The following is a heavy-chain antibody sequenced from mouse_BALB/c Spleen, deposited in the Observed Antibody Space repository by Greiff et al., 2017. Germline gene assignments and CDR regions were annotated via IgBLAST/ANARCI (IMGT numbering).Heavy chain of an antibody. CDR2: ISSGVSI. CDR1: GSPFRSSA. CDR3: ERGGWDYFDY. Sequence: VEPGRGLLKPGGSLKFPCAPLGSPFRSSAMSWFRQTLEKRLEWVASISSGVSIHYPDSVKGRFTISRDNARNILYLQMSSLKSEDTAMYYCERGGWDYFDYWGQGTTLTVSS. D-gene: IGHD3-3*01. V-gene: IGHV5-6-5*01. J-gene: IGHJ2*01.